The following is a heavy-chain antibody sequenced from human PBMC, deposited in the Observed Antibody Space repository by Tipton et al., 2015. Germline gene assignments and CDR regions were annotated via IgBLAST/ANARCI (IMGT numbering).Heavy chain of an antibody. V-gene: IGHV6-1*01. CDR1: GDSVSSNTAA. Sequence: GLVKPSQTLSLTCAISGDSVSSNTAAWHWIRQSPSRGLEWLGRTYYRSKWYNDYAVSVKSRITINPDTSKNQFSLQLNSVTAADTAVYYCARHKDSGTYPLDYWGQGTLVTVSS. J-gene: IGHJ4*02. D-gene: IGHD3-10*01. CDR3: ARHKDSGTYPLDY. CDR2: TYYRSKWYN.